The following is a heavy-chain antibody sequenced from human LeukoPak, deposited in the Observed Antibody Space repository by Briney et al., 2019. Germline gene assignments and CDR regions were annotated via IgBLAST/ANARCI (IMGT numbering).Heavy chain of an antibody. CDR1: GFSFSSYS. CDR3: ARVSSGYCFDY. V-gene: IGHV3-48*01. J-gene: IGHJ4*02. D-gene: IGHD3-22*01. CDR2: ISSSGSTR. Sequence: QSGGSLRLSCAASGFSFSSYSMNWVRQAPGKGLEWVSYISSSGSTRYYADPVKGRFTISRDNAKNSLYLQMNSLRAEDTAVYYCARVSSGYCFDYWGQGTLVTVSS.